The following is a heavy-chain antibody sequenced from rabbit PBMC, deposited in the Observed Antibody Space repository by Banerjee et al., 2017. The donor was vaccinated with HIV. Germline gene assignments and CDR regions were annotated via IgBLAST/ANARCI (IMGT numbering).Heavy chain of an antibody. V-gene: IGHV1S45*01. CDR2: IYTGSSGST. J-gene: IGHJ4*01. CDR1: GFSFSNSYW. CDR3: ARDLSTSGWSDFAL. Sequence: QEQLVESGGGLVQPEGSLTLTCTASGFSFSNSYWICWVRQAPGTGLEWIACIYTGSSGSTYYASWAKGRFTISKTSSTTVTLQMTSLTAADTATYFCARDLSTSGWSDFALWGPGTLVTVS. D-gene: IGHD4-1*01.